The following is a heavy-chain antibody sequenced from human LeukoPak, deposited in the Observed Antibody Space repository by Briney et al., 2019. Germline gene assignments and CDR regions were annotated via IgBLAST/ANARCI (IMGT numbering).Heavy chain of an antibody. Sequence: PAGSLRLSCAAYGFTFSRSALPWVRQPSGKGLEWVGRIRSKADNYATAYAASVNGRLTISRDDSEYTAYLQMNSLKTEDTAVYYCTRGVVGATLYMDVWGKGTTVSVSS. CDR3: TRGVVGATLYMDV. CDR1: GFTFSRSA. CDR2: IRSKADNYAT. J-gene: IGHJ6*03. V-gene: IGHV3-73*01. D-gene: IGHD1-26*01.